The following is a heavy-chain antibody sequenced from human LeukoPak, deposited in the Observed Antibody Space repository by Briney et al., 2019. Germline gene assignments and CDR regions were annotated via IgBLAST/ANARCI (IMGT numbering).Heavy chain of an antibody. CDR3: ARDLLWAFDY. Sequence: GGSLRLSCAASGFTFSSYTMNWVRQASGKGLEWVSYISSSGSTISYADSVKGRFTMSRDNAKNSLYLQMNSLRDEDTAVYYCARDLLWAFDYWGQGSLVTVSS. V-gene: IGHV3-48*02. D-gene: IGHD3-10*01. CDR1: GFTFSSYT. J-gene: IGHJ4*02. CDR2: ISSSGSTI.